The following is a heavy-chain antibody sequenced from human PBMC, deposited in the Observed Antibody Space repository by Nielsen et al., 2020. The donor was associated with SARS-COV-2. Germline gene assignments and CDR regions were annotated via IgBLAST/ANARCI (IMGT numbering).Heavy chain of an antibody. Sequence: GESLKISCATSGFTFSDSTMHWVRQASGKGLEWIGRIRSKANTYATGYAASVKGRFTISRDDSKNTLYLQMNSLRAEDTAVYYCARMPMGATTGPDDYWGQGTLVTVSS. CDR1: GFTFSDST. J-gene: IGHJ4*02. CDR3: ARMPMGATTGPDDY. CDR2: IRSKANTYAT. D-gene: IGHD1-26*01. V-gene: IGHV3-73*01.